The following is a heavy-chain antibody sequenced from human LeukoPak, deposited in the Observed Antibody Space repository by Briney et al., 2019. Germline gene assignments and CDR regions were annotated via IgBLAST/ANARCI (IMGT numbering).Heavy chain of an antibody. CDR1: GNTVTSYA. V-gene: IGHV1-3*01. CDR3: ARGTRLGYFDWLAFDY. CDR2: INAGNGNT. D-gene: IGHD3-9*01. J-gene: IGHJ4*02. Sequence: ASVKGSCTACGNTVTSYAMDWVRQAPGQRLEWMGWINAGNGNTKYSQKFQGRVTITRDTSASTAYMELSSLRSEDTAVYYCARGTRLGYFDWLAFDYWGQGTLVTVSS.